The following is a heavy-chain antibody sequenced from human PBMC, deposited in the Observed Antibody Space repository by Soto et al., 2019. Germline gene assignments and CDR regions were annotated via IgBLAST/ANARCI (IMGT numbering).Heavy chain of an antibody. V-gene: IGHV3-30*03. J-gene: IGHJ4*02. Sequence: HVQLVESGGGVVQPGRSLRLSCAVSGFNFSTYGMHWVRQAPGKGLEWVAVISYDGSHKAFADSVKGRIAISRDNSKNTLFLQMNSVREEDTAVYYCARGLVKTSSWPADWGEGTLVTVSS. CDR1: GFNFSTYG. CDR2: ISYDGSHK. CDR3: ARGLVKTSSWPAD. D-gene: IGHD6-19*01.